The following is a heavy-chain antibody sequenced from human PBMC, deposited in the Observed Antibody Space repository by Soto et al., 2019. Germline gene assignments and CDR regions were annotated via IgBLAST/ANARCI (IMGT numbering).Heavy chain of an antibody. CDR2: IIPIFGTA. D-gene: IGHD3-22*01. J-gene: IGHJ4*02. CDR1: GVTFDNYA. CDR3: ARDLEGYYDRLGYYPPRYDS. V-gene: IGHV1-69*06. Sequence: QVQLVQSGAEVKKPGSSVKVSCKASGVTFDNYAISWVRQAPGQGLEWMGGIIPIFGTANYAQKFQGRVTIIADRSTTTAYMEVNSLRSDDTAVYFCARDLEGYYDRLGYYPPRYDSWGQGTLVTVSS.